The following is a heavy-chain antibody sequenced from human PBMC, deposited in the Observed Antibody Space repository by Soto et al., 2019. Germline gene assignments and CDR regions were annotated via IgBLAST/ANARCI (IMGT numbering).Heavy chain of an antibody. Sequence: PXGSLRLSCSAAGFTFSSSAMSWVRQAPGKGLEWVASISSGSSFTYYPDSVKGRFTISRDNAKNSLYLQVNSLTAEDTAVYYCARDRGDTSSYYYDYWGQGTLVTVSS. D-gene: IGHD3-22*01. J-gene: IGHJ4*02. CDR3: ARDRGDTSSYYYDY. CDR1: GFTFSSSA. V-gene: IGHV3-21*01. CDR2: ISSGSSFT.